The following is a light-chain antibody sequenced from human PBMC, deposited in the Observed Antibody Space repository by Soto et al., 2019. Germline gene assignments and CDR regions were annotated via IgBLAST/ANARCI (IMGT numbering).Light chain of an antibody. CDR3: QQSYSTLFT. J-gene: IGKJ3*01. CDR2: AVS. Sequence: IQMTQLPSSLSASVGDRVTITCRARQTVIRYLNWYQQKPGRAPNLLIYAVSNLQSGVPSRFSGSGSGTEFTLTISDLQPEYFATYYGQQSYSTLFTFGPGTKVEIK. V-gene: IGKV1-39*01. CDR1: QTVIRY.